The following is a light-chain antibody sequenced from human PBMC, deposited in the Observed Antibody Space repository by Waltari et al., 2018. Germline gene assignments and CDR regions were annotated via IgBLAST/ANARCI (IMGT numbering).Light chain of an antibody. Sequence: DIVMTQSPDSLAVSLGERATSTCKSSQSVLYSSNNQNYLAWYQQKPGQPPKLLIYWASTRESGVPDRFSGSGSGTDFTLTISSLQAEDVAVYYCQQYYTTRTFGQGTKVEIK. J-gene: IGKJ1*01. V-gene: IGKV4-1*01. CDR2: WAS. CDR3: QQYYTTRT. CDR1: QSVLYSSNNQNY.